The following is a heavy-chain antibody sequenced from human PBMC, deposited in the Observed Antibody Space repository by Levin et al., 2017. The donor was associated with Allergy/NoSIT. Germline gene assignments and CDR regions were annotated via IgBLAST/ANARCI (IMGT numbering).Heavy chain of an antibody. J-gene: IGHJ4*02. V-gene: IGHV1-69*01. CDR3: ARAPRFGELYAFDY. Sequence: KISCKASGGTFSSYAISWVRQAPGQGLEWMGGIIPIFGTANYAQKFQGRVTITADESTSTAYMELSSLRSEDTAVYYCARAPRFGELYAFDYWGQGTLVTVSS. CDR1: GGTFSSYA. CDR2: IIPIFGTA. D-gene: IGHD3-10*01.